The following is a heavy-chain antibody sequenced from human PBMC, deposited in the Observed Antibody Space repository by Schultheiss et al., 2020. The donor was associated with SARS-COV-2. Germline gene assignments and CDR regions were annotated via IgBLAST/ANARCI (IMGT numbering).Heavy chain of an antibody. CDR1: GGSISSSSYY. CDR2: IYYSGST. D-gene: IGHD6-6*01. V-gene: IGHV4-39*01. J-gene: IGHJ6*03. CDR3: ASGAARRRGYYYMDV. Sequence: SETLSLTCTVSGGSISSSSYYWGWIRQPPGKGLEWIGSIYYSGSTYYNPSLKSRVTISVDTSKNQFSLKLSSVTAADTAVYYCASGAARRRGYYYMDVWGKGTTVTVSS.